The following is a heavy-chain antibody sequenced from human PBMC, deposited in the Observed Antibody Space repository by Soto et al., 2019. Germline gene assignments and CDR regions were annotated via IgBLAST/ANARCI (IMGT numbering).Heavy chain of an antibody. V-gene: IGHV4-31*03. D-gene: IGHD3-22*01. CDR1: GYSITAGGYY. CDR3: ARMYSSGSGWFNP. CDR2: FYSSGSI. J-gene: IGHJ5*02. Sequence: SETLSLTCFVSGYSITAGGYYWSWIRHHPGKGLEWIGSFYSSGSIIYNPSLRSRVSISGDTSSNQFSMSLTSVTAADTARYYCARMYSSGSGWFNPWGQGTLVTVSS.